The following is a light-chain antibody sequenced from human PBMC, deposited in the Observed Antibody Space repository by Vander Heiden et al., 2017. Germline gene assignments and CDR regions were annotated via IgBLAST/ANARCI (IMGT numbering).Light chain of an antibody. CDR3: YSYVGSNNWV. CDR1: SSDIGGYNH. CDR2: EVT. Sequence: SALPQPPSSPGPPGQSVSISCTGTSSDIGGYNHVSWYQQHPGKAPKLIIYEVTKRPLGVPDRFSGSKSDNTASLTVSGLQAEDEADYYCYSYVGSNNWVFGGGTKVTVL. V-gene: IGLV2-8*01. J-gene: IGLJ3*02.